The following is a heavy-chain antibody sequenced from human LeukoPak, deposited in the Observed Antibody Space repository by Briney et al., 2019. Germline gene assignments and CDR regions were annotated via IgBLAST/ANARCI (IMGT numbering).Heavy chain of an antibody. CDR2: IYYSGST. CDR3: ARRGEVIAAA. Sequence: PSETLSLTCTVSGGSISSSSYYWGWIRQPPGKGLEWIGSIYYSGSTYYNPSLKSRVTISVDTSKNQSSLKLSSVTAADTAVYYCARRGEVIAAAWGQGTLVTVSS. CDR1: GGSISSSSYY. D-gene: IGHD6-13*01. J-gene: IGHJ4*02. V-gene: IGHV4-39*01.